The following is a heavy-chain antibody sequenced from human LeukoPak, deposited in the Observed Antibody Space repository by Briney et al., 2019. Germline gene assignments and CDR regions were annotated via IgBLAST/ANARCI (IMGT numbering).Heavy chain of an antibody. D-gene: IGHD6-6*01. CDR2: IYYSGST. V-gene: IGHV4-39*07. J-gene: IGHJ4*02. CDR1: GGYINSTTYY. CDR3: ARVGTRRSSSSVDY. Sequence: SETLSLTCSVSGGYINSTTYYWGWLRQPPGKGLEWIASIYYSGSTYYNPSLKSRVTISVDTSKNQFSLKLSSVTAADTALYYCARVGTRRSSSSVDYWGQGTLVTVSS.